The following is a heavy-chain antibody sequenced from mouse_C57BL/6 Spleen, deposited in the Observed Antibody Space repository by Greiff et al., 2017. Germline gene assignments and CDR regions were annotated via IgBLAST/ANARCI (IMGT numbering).Heavy chain of an antibody. CDR3: ARKGAYYSNYVGFAY. V-gene: IGHV1-55*01. D-gene: IGHD2-5*01. J-gene: IGHJ3*01. CDR1: GYTFTSYW. CDR2: IYPGSGST. Sequence: VKLQQPGAELVKPGASVKMSCKASGYTFTSYWITWVKQRPGQGLEWIGDIYPGSGSTNYNEKFKSKATLTVDTSSSTAYMQLSSLTSEDSAVYYCARKGAYYSNYVGFAYWGQGTLVTVSA.